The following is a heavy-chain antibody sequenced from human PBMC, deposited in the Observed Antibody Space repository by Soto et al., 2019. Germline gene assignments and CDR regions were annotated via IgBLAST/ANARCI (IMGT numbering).Heavy chain of an antibody. Sequence: QVQLVESGGGVVQPGRSLRLSCAASGFTFSSYGMHWVRQAPGKGLEWVAVISYDGSNKYYADSVKGRFTISRDNSKNTLYLQRNSLRAEDTAVYYCAKGAAAMVTRVGAFDIWGQGTMVTVSS. V-gene: IGHV3-30*18. CDR2: ISYDGSNK. J-gene: IGHJ3*02. D-gene: IGHD5-18*01. CDR3: AKGAAAMVTRVGAFDI. CDR1: GFTFSSYG.